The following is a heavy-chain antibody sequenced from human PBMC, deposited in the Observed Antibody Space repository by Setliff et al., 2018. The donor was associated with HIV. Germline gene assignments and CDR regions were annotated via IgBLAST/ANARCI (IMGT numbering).Heavy chain of an antibody. V-gene: IGHV4-39*01. CDR2: IHHSGTA. D-gene: IGHD3-10*01. J-gene: IGHJ4*02. Sequence: LSLTCTISGDSITRTPYYWGWIRQPPGKGLEWIGSIHHSGTAYDNPSLKSRFTISVDPSKNQILLRLSSVTAADTAVYYCARLSGGMVPNFWGQGTLVTVSS. CDR3: ARLSGGMVPNF. CDR1: GDSITRTPYY.